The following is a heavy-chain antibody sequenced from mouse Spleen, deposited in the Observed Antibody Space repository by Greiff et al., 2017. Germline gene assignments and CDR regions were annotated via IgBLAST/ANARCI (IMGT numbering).Heavy chain of an antibody. D-gene: IGHD3-2*02. CDR1: GYTFTSYW. CDR2: IYPGSGST. Sequence: VKLQQPGAELVKPGASVKMSCKASGYTFTSYWITWVKQRPGQGLEWIGDIYPGSGSTNYNEKFKSKATLTVDTSSSTAYMQLSSLTSEDSAVYYRERGQLRLSWYAYWGQGTLGTVSA. CDR3: ERGQLRLSWYAY. J-gene: IGHJ3*01. V-gene: IGHV1-55*01.